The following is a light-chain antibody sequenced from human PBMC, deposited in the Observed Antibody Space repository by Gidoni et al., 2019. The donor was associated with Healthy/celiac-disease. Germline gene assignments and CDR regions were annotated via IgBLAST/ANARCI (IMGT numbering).Light chain of an antibody. CDR3: QQYGSSPPWT. CDR2: GSS. J-gene: IGKJ1*01. Sequence: IVFTQPPGTLSLSPGERATLSCRASPSVSSSYLAWYQQQPGPAPRLLIYGSSGRATGIPDRFSGSGSVTDFTLTISRLEPADFSVYYCQQYGSSPPWTFGQGTKVEIK. CDR1: PSVSSSY. V-gene: IGKV3-20*01.